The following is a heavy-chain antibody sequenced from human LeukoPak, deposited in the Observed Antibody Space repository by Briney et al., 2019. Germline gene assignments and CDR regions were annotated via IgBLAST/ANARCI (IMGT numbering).Heavy chain of an antibody. V-gene: IGHV3-48*01. D-gene: IGHD2-15*01. Sequence: GGSLRLSCAASGFTFSSYSMNWVRQAPGKGLEWVSYISSSSSTIYYADSVKGRFTISRDNDKNSLYLQMNSLRAEDTAVYYCARDRLGYCSGGSCFFDYWGQGTLVTVSS. CDR2: ISSSSSTI. CDR3: ARDRLGYCSGGSCFFDY. J-gene: IGHJ4*02. CDR1: GFTFSSYS.